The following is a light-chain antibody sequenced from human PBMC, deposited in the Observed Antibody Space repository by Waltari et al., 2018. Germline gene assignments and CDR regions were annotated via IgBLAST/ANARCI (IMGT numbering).Light chain of an antibody. CDR3: SSQSSNDVVL. CDR1: SNDVGGYNS. V-gene: IGLV2-14*01. J-gene: IGLJ2*01. Sequence: QSALTQPASVSGSPGQSVTIFCAGTSNDVGGYNSVSWYQEHPAQAPRVLISDVSDRPSGVSERFSGSKSGNTASLTISGLQAEDEADYYCSSQSSNDVVLFGGGTKLTVL. CDR2: DVS.